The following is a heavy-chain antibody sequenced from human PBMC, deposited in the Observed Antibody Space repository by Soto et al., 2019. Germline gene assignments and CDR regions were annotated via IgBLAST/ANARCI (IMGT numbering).Heavy chain of an antibody. Sequence: ASVKVSCKASGYTFTSYSMHWVRQAPGQRLEWMGWINAGNGNTKYSQKFQGRVTITRDTSASTAYMELSSLRSEDTAVYYCARVYCTNGVCSLYYFDYWDQGTLVNVSS. J-gene: IGHJ4*02. V-gene: IGHV1-3*01. D-gene: IGHD2-8*01. CDR1: GYTFTSYS. CDR3: ARVYCTNGVCSLYYFDY. CDR2: INAGNGNT.